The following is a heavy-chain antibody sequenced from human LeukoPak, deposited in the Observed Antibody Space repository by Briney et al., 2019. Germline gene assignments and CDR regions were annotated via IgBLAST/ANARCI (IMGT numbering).Heavy chain of an antibody. CDR3: AKDYPLATGSPPFFDY. J-gene: IGHJ4*02. D-gene: IGHD3-10*01. Sequence: GGSLRLSCAASGFTSSNYAMSWVRQAPGKGLEWVSGIEHSGGGTYYADSVKGRFTISRDNSKTTLYLQMSSLRAEDTAVYYCAKDYPLATGSPPFFDYWGQGTLVTVSS. V-gene: IGHV3-23*01. CDR2: IEHSGGGT. CDR1: GFTSSNYA.